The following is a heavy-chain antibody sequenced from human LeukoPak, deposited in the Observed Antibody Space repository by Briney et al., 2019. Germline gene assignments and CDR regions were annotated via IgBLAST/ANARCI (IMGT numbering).Heavy chain of an antibody. CDR1: GGSISSYY. V-gene: IGHV4-59*12. CDR2: IYYSGNT. Sequence: PSETLSLTCTVSGGSISSYYWSWIRQPPEKGLEFIGYIYYSGNTNYNPSLKSRVTISVDTSKNQFSLKLSSVTAADTAVYYCARIDTSGYNGYSFDYWGQGTLVTVS. J-gene: IGHJ4*02. CDR3: ARIDTSGYNGYSFDY. D-gene: IGHD3-22*01.